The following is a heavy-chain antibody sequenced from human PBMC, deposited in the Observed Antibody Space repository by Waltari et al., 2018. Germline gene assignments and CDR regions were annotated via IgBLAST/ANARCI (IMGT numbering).Heavy chain of an antibody. CDR3: ARNSSGWSFDS. D-gene: IGHD6-19*01. CDR1: GDSIRSNYY. CDR2: MWHGGST. Sequence: QVQLQESGQGLVKPSETLSVTCTVSGDSIRSNYYWGWIRQPPGKGLVWIGHMWHGGSTYYTPSLKSRVSISMDTSKNQFSLKLNSVTAADTAVYYCARNSSGWSFDSWGQGTLVTVSS. V-gene: IGHV4-38-2*02. J-gene: IGHJ4*02.